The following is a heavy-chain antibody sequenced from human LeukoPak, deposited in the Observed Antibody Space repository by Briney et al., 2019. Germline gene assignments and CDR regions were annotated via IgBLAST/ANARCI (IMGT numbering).Heavy chain of an antibody. CDR2: IKPEGSAQ. CDR3: ARPYGVGWSGLEH. Sequence: GGSLRISCAASGFTFNNYWMTWVRQAPGKGLEWVANIKPEGSAQYYADSVRGRFTISRGNAKNSVFLHMNSLRAEDTAVYHCARPYGVGWSGLEHWGRGTLVTVSS. J-gene: IGHJ4*02. D-gene: IGHD6-19*01. V-gene: IGHV3-7*01. CDR1: GFTFNNYW.